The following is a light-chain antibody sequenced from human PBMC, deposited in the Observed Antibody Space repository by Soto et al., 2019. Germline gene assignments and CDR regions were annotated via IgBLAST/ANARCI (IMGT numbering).Light chain of an antibody. CDR3: LQDYNYPYT. J-gene: IGKJ5*01. CDR2: AAS. Sequence: AIQVTQSQSSLSASVADRVTITCRASQGIRNDLGWYQQKPGKAPKLLIYAASSLQSGVPSRFSGSGSGTDFTLTISSLQPEDFATYYCLQDYNYPYTFGQGTRLEIK. V-gene: IGKV1-6*01. CDR1: QGIRND.